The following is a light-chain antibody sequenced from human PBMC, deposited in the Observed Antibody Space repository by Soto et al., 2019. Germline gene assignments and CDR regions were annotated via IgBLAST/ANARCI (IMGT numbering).Light chain of an antibody. CDR2: DAS. CDR3: QQYDTSPFT. Sequence: EIVLTQTPGTLSLSPEDRATLSCRASQTFSSSYLAWYQQKPGQAPRLLIYDASSRATGTPDRFSGSGSGTDFTLSISRLEPEDFAVYYCQQYDTSPFTFGPGTKVDIK. J-gene: IGKJ3*01. CDR1: QTFSSSY. V-gene: IGKV3-20*01.